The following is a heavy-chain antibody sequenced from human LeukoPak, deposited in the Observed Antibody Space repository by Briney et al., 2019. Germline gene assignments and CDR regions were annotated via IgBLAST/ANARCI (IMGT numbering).Heavy chain of an antibody. CDR3: ASSIVGATYAFDI. Sequence: GESLKISCKGSGYRFTSYWIGWVGQMPGKGLDWMGIIFPGDPDTRYSPSFQGQVTISADKSISTAYLQWSSLKASDTAMYYCASSIVGATYAFDIWGQGTMVTVSS. J-gene: IGHJ3*02. CDR1: GYRFTSYW. D-gene: IGHD1-26*01. CDR2: IFPGDPDT. V-gene: IGHV5-51*01.